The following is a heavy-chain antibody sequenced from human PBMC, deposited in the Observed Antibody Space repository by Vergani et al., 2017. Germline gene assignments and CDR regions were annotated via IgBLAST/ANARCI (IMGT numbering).Heavy chain of an antibody. CDR2: IWYDGSNK. J-gene: IGHJ4*02. V-gene: IGHV3-33*08. CDR3: ARGTVRPGLDY. CDR1: GFTFSSYA. D-gene: IGHD4-17*01. Sequence: VQLLESGGGLVQPGGSLRLSCAASGFTFSSYAMSWVRQAPGKGLEWVAVIWYDGSNKYYADSVKGRFTISRDNSKNTLYLQMNSLRAEDTAVYYCARGTVRPGLDYWGQGTLVTVSS.